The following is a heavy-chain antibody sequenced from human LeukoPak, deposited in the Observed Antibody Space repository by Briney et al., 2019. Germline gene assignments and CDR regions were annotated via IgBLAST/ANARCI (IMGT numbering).Heavy chain of an antibody. D-gene: IGHD3-9*01. J-gene: IGHJ4*02. V-gene: IGHV3-23*01. CDR2: ISGSGGST. Sequence: GGSLRLSCAASGFTFSSYAMSWVRQAPGKGLEWVSAISGSGGSTYYADSVKGRFTISRDNSKNTLYLQMSSLRAEDTAVYYCATKRDILTGYLPFDYWGQGTLVTVSS. CDR1: GFTFSSYA. CDR3: ATKRDILTGYLPFDY.